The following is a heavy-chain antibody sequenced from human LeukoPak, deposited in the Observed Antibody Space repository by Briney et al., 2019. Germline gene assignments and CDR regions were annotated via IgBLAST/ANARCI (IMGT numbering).Heavy chain of an antibody. Sequence: GASVKVSCKASGYTFTGYYMHWVRQAPGQGLEWMGWINPNSGNTGYAQKFQGRVTITRNTSISTAYMELSSLRSEDTAVYYCARDLSTVTLYYFDYWGQGTLVTVSS. CDR3: ARDLSTVTLYYFDY. CDR2: INPNSGNT. D-gene: IGHD4-17*01. V-gene: IGHV1-8*03. J-gene: IGHJ4*02. CDR1: GYTFTGYY.